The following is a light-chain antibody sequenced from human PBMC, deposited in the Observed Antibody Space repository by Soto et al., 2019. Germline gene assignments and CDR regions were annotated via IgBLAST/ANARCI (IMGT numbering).Light chain of an antibody. CDR2: TAS. J-gene: IGKJ1*01. Sequence: HMTQSPSTLSASAGATFTITCRARQSISNWLACYQQTPGTAPKLLIYTASNLESVVPSRFRGSGSGTEFTLTITSLQADDFATYYCQQYNRQSTFGQGTKVDIK. CDR1: QSISNW. V-gene: IGKV1-5*03. CDR3: QQYNRQST.